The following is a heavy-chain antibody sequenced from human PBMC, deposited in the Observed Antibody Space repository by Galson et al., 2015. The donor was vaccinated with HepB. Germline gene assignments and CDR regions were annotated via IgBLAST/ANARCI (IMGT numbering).Heavy chain of an antibody. D-gene: IGHD6-19*01. CDR3: ARVVLRQWLEEIDY. CDR2: IWYGGSNK. V-gene: IGHV3-33*01. CDR1: GFTFSSYG. J-gene: IGHJ4*02. Sequence: SLRLSCAASGFTFSSYGMHWVRQAPGKGLEWVAVIWYGGSNKYYADSVKGRFTISRDNSKNTLYLQMNSLRAEDTAVYYCARVVLRQWLEEIDYWGQGTLVTVSS.